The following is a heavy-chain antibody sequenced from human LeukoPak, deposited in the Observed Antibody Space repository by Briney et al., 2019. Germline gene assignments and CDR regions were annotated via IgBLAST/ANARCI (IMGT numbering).Heavy chain of an antibody. CDR1: GGTFSSYA. CDR3: ARGVVYSSSSFDY. J-gene: IGHJ4*02. D-gene: IGHD6-13*01. Sequence: SVKVSCKASGGTFSSYAISWVRQAPGQGLEWMGRIIPILGIANYAQKFQGRVTITADKSTSTAYMELSSLRSEDTAVYYCARGVVYSSSSFDYWGQGTLVTVSS. CDR2: IIPILGIA. V-gene: IGHV1-69*04.